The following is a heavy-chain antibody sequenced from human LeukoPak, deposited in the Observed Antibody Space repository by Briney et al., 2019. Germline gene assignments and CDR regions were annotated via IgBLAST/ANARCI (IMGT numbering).Heavy chain of an antibody. CDR3: ASGLAVVRGVGY. V-gene: IGHV4-31*03. Sequence: SETLSLTCSVSGVSINNDDYYWTWVRQHPGKGLEWIGHIYYSGSAYYNPSLKSRVSMSVDTSETQFSLKLNSVTDADTAVYYCASGLAVVRGVGYWGQGTLVTVSS. D-gene: IGHD3-10*01. CDR1: GVSINNDDYY. CDR2: IYYSGSA. J-gene: IGHJ4*02.